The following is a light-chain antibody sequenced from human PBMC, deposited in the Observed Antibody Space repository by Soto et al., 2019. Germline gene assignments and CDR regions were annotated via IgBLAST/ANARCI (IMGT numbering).Light chain of an antibody. CDR1: QSFSTW. CDR2: KTS. V-gene: IGKV1-5*03. J-gene: IGKJ4*01. CDR3: QQYNRNPLT. Sequence: DIQMTQSPSTLSASVGDRVTITCRASQSFSTWLAWYQQKPGKAPNLLIYKTSILESGFPSRFSGSGSGTEFTLTISSLQPDDFATYYCQQYNRNPLTFGGGTKVEIK.